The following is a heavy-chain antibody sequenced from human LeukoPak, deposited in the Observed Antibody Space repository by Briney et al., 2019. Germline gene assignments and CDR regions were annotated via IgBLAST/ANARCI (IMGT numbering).Heavy chain of an antibody. CDR1: GGSISSSSYY. CDR3: ARQGDFWSGYYFGY. V-gene: IGHV4-39*01. Sequence: SETLSLTCTVSGGSISSSSYYWGWIRQPPGKGLEWIGGIYYSGSTYYNPSLKSRVTISVDTSKNQFSLKLSSVTAADTAVYYCARQGDFWSGYYFGYWGQGTLVTVSS. CDR2: IYYSGST. J-gene: IGHJ4*02. D-gene: IGHD3-3*01.